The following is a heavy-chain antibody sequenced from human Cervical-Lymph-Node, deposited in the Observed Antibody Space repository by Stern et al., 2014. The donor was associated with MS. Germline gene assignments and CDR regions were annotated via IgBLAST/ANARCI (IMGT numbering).Heavy chain of an antibody. CDR1: GYTFSDHY. D-gene: IGHD1-20*01. J-gene: IGHJ3*02. V-gene: IGHV1-2*02. CDR2: INAKNGIT. CDR3: ARELNWNDIFTNVFDI. Sequence: QLVQSGAEVKKPGASVKVSCKASGYTFSDHYMHWVRQAPGQGLEWMGWINAKNGITNYAQKFQSRVTMTRDTSISTAYMELSSLRSDDTAVYYCARELNWNDIFTNVFDIWGQGTMVTVSS.